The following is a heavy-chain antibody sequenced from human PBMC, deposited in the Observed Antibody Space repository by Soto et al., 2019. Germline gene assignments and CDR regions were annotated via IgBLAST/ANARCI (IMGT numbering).Heavy chain of an antibody. V-gene: IGHV3-53*01. CDR3: AILSD. Sequence: LRLSCAASGFTVSSNYMNWVRQAPGKGLEWVSIIYSDGTTSYADSVKGRFTISRDNFKNTLHLQMNSLRAEDTAVYYCAILSDWGQGTLVTVSS. CDR2: IYSDGTT. CDR1: GFTVSSNY. D-gene: IGHD3-3*01. J-gene: IGHJ4*02.